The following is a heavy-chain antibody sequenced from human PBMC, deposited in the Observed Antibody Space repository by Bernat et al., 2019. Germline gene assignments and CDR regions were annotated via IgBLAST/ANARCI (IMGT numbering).Heavy chain of an antibody. V-gene: IGHV3-30-3*01. Sequence: QVQLVESGGGVVQPGRSLRLSCAASGFTFSSYAMHWVRQAPGKGLEWVAVISYDGSNKYYADSVKGRFTISRDNSKNTLYLQMNSLRAEDTAVYYCARDSGNSSSFRAKYNWFDPWGQGTLVTVSS. J-gene: IGHJ5*02. D-gene: IGHD6-6*01. CDR3: ARDSGNSSSFRAKYNWFDP. CDR2: ISYDGSNK. CDR1: GFTFSSYA.